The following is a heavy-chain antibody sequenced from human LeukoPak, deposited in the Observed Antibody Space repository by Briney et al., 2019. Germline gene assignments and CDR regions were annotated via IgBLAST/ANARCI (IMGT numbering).Heavy chain of an antibody. CDR3: AILGATRADY. CDR2: ISSSSNTI. J-gene: IGHJ4*02. V-gene: IGHV3-48*03. Sequence: GGSLRLSCVASGFTFSNYEVNWVRQAPGKGLEWVSYISSSSNTIYYADSVKGRVTFSRDNAKNSVYLQMNSLRADDTALYYCAILGATRADYWGQGALVTVAS. CDR1: GFTFSNYE. D-gene: IGHD1-26*01.